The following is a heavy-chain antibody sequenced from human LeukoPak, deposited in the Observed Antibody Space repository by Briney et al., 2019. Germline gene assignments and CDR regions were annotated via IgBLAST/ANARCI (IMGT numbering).Heavy chain of an antibody. CDR3: ARGARDIVVVPAAICDYFDY. J-gene: IGHJ4*02. CDR1: GGSISSSSYY. CDR2: IYYSGST. Sequence: PSETLSLTCTVSGGSISSSSYYWGWIRQPPGKGLEWIGSIYYSGSTYYNPSLKSRVTISVDTSKNQLSLKLSSVTAADTAVYYCARGARDIVVVPAAICDYFDYWGQGTLVTVSS. D-gene: IGHD2-2*01. V-gene: IGHV4-39*01.